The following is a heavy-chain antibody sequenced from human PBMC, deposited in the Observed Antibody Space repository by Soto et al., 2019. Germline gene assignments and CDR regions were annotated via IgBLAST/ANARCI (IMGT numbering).Heavy chain of an antibody. Sequence: ASVKVSCKASGYTFTSYGISWVRQAPGQGLEWMGWISAYNGNTNYAQKLQGRVTMTTDTSTSTAYMELRSLRSDDTAVYYCARNYVLIWFGEQRMDVWGQGTTVTVSS. V-gene: IGHV1-18*04. J-gene: IGHJ6*02. CDR2: ISAYNGNT. CDR3: ARNYVLIWFGEQRMDV. CDR1: GYTFTSYG. D-gene: IGHD3-10*01.